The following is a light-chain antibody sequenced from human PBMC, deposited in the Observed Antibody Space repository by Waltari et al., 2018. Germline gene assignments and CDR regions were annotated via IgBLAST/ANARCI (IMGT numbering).Light chain of an antibody. Sequence: QSALTQPASVSGSPGQSITISCTGTSSDVGGYNYVSWYQQHPGKAPKPMIFDVSNRPSGVSNLFSGSKSGNTASLTISGLQAEDEADYYCSSYTSSSTLWVFGGGTKLTVL. CDR2: DVS. CDR1: SSDVGGYNY. J-gene: IGLJ3*02. V-gene: IGLV2-14*01. CDR3: SSYTSSSTLWV.